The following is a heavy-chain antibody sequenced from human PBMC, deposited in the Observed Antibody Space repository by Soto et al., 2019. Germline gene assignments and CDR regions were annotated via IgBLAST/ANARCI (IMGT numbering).Heavy chain of an antibody. D-gene: IGHD2-15*01. V-gene: IGHV1-69*01. J-gene: IGHJ4*02. Sequence: QVQLVQSGAEVKKPGSSLKVSCKVFGETLNSNPIGWVRQAPGQGLEWVGGIVPLSDRTNYAQELQGRVTVNADGSTSTVYMELSNLKSDDTAVYYCARKAGRDCQSGGGCFSLEVWRQGSLITVSS. CDR3: ARKAGRDCQSGGGCFSLEV. CDR2: IVPLSDRT. CDR1: GETLNSNP.